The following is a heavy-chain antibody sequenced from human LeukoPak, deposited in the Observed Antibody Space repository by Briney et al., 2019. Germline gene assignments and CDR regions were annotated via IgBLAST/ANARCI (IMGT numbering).Heavy chain of an antibody. J-gene: IGHJ4*02. V-gene: IGHV4-59*01. Sequence: PSETLSLTCTVSGGSISNYSWSWIRQPPGKGLEWIGYIYYSGSTYYDPSLKSRVTISVDTSKNQFSLKLSSVTAADTAVYYCARRDRWTEDWGQGTLVTVSS. CDR3: ARRDRWTED. D-gene: IGHD3-16*02. CDR2: IYYSGST. CDR1: GGSISNYS.